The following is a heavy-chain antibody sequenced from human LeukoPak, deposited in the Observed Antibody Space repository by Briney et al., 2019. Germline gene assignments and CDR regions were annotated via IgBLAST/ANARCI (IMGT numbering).Heavy chain of an antibody. V-gene: IGHV4-39*01. CDR2: IYYSGST. Sequence: PSETLSLTCTVSGGSISSSSYYWGWIRQPPGKGLEWFGRIYYSGSTYYNPSLKSRVTISVDTSKNQFSLKLSSVTAADTAVYYCARPRLEGGYYYYYYMDVWGKGTTVTVSS. CDR1: GGSISSSSYY. J-gene: IGHJ6*03. D-gene: IGHD3-16*01. CDR3: ARPRLEGGYYYYYYMDV.